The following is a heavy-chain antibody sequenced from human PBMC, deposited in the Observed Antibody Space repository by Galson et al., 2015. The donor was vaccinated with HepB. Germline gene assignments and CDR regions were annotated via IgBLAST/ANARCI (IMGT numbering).Heavy chain of an antibody. Sequence: SVKVSCKASGYTFTGYYMNWVRQAPGQGLEWMGWINPNSGGTNYAQKFQGRVTMTRDTSISTAYMELSSLKASDTAMYYCARLFGQQVDYWGQGTLVTVSS. CDR3: ARLFGQQVDY. D-gene: IGHD6-13*01. CDR2: INPNSGGT. V-gene: IGHV1-2*02. CDR1: GYTFTGYY. J-gene: IGHJ4*02.